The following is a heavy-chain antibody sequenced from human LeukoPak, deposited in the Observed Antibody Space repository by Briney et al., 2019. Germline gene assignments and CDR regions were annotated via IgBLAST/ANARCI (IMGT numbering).Heavy chain of an antibody. Sequence: GGSLRLSCAASGFTVSSNYMSWVRQAPGKGLEWVSVIYSGGSTYYADSVKGRFTVSRDNAKNSLYLQMNSLRVDDTAVYYCARGSYWGGDYWGQGTLVTVSS. CDR2: IYSGGST. CDR1: GFTVSSNY. D-gene: IGHD7-27*01. V-gene: IGHV3-53*01. J-gene: IGHJ4*02. CDR3: ARGSYWGGDY.